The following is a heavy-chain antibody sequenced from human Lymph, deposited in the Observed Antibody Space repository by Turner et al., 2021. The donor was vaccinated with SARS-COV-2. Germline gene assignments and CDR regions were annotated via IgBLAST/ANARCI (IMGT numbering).Heavy chain of an antibody. D-gene: IGHD3-3*01. V-gene: IGHV5-51*01. CDR2: IYPGDSDT. CDR3: ARREWGGSLGHIDY. CDR1: GYSFTTYW. Sequence: EVHLVKSGAEVKKPGGSLKISCRPSGYSFTTYWIGWVRQMHGKGLEWMGIIYPGDSDTRYSPSFQGKVTISADKSISTAYLQWSSLKASDTAMYYCARREWGGSLGHIDYWGQGTLVTVSS. J-gene: IGHJ4*02.